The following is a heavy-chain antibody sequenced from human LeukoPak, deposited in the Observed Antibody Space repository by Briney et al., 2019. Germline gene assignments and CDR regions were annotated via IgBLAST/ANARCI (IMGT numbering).Heavy chain of an antibody. J-gene: IGHJ4*02. D-gene: IGHD6-19*01. CDR1: GYSISSGYY. V-gene: IGHV4-38-2*02. CDR3: ARDDFSSGWYGYFDY. Sequence: SETLSLTCTVSGYSISSGYYWGWIRQPPGKGLEWIGSIYHSGSTYYNPSLKSRVTISVDRSKNQFSLKLSSVTAADTAVYYCARDDFSSGWYGYFDYWGQGTLVTVSS. CDR2: IYHSGST.